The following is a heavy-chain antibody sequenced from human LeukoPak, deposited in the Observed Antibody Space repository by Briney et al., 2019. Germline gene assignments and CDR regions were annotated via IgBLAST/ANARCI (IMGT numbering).Heavy chain of an antibody. CDR2: IKQDGSEK. CDR3: ASPKTPSGSYGDFDY. J-gene: IGHJ4*02. CDR1: GFTFSSYW. Sequence: GGSLRLSCAASGFTFSSYWMGWVRQAPGKGLEWVANIKQDGSEKYYVDSVKGRFTISRDNAKNSLYLQMNSLRAEDTAVYYCASPKTPSGSYGDFDYWGQGTLVTVSS. D-gene: IGHD1-26*01. V-gene: IGHV3-7*03.